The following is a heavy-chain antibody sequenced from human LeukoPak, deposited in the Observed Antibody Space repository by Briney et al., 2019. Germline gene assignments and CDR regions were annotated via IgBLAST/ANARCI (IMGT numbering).Heavy chain of an antibody. Sequence: ASVKVSCKASGYTFTSYDINWVRQATGQGLEWMGWMNPNSGNTGYAQKFQGRVTMTRNTSISTAYMELSSLRSEGTAVYYCARYYSSSYYYYYYYMDVWGKGTTVTVSS. D-gene: IGHD6-6*01. CDR1: GYTFTSYD. CDR3: ARYYSSSYYYYYYYMDV. V-gene: IGHV1-8*01. J-gene: IGHJ6*03. CDR2: MNPNSGNT.